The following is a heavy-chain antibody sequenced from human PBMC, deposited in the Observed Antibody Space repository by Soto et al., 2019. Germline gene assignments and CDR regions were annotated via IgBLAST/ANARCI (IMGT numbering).Heavy chain of an antibody. D-gene: IGHD2-2*02. CDR1: GYTFTGYY. J-gene: IGHJ6*02. V-gene: IGHV1-2*02. CDR2: INPNSGGT. Sequence: ASVKVSCKASGYTFTGYYMHWVRQAPGQGLEWMGWINPNSGGTNYAQKFQGRVTMTRDTSISTAYMALSRLRTDDTAVYYCARELVVPAAITDYYYGMDVWGQGTTVTVSS. CDR3: ARELVVPAAITDYYYGMDV.